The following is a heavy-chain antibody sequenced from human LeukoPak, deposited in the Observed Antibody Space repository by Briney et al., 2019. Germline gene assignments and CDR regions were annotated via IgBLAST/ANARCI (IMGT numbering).Heavy chain of an antibody. V-gene: IGHV3-7*04. Sequence: GGSLRLSCAASGFTFRTYWMSWVRQAPGKGLEWVANTHPDGIENYHVDSVKGRFTIFRDNARNLLYLQMSSLRADDTAVYYCSRGDDFSGDSWGQGTLVTVSS. CDR1: GFTFRTYW. D-gene: IGHD2-21*02. J-gene: IGHJ5*01. CDR2: THPDGIEN. CDR3: SRGDDFSGDS.